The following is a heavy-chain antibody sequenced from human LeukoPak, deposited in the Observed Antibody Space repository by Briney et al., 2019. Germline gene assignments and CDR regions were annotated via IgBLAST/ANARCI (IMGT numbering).Heavy chain of an antibody. D-gene: IGHD3-3*01. CDR3: ARVNFWSLGDS. Sequence: SETLSLTCAVYGGSFSGYYWSWIRQPLGKGLEWIGEINHSGSTNYNPSLKSRVTISVDTSKNQFSLKLSSVTAADTAVYYCARVNFWSLGDSWGQGTLVTVSS. J-gene: IGHJ4*02. CDR1: GGSFSGYY. CDR2: INHSGST. V-gene: IGHV4-34*01.